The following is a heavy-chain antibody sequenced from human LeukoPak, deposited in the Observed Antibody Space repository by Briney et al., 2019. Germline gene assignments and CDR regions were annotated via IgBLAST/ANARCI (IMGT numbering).Heavy chain of an antibody. V-gene: IGHV5-51*01. J-gene: IGHJ4*02. CDR2: IYPGDSDT. Sequence: HGESLKISCKGSGYNFTSYWIGWVCQTPGKGLEWMGIIYPGDSDTRYSPSFQGQVTISADKSISTAYLQWSSLKASDTAMYYCARRADYYGSGSYRYFDYWGQGTLVTVSS. CDR3: ARRADYYGSGSYRYFDY. D-gene: IGHD3-10*01. CDR1: GYNFTSYW.